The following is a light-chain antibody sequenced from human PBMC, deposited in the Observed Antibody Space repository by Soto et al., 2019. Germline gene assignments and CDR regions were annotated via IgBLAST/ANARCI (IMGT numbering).Light chain of an antibody. V-gene: IGKV1-39*01. CDR3: QQSYSIPYT. CDR2: AAT. J-gene: IGKJ2*01. Sequence: DIQMTQSPSSLSASVGDRVTITCRASQSIRNYLNWYQQKPGEAPKFLIYAATSLQSGVPSRFSGSGSGTDFTLTISSLQPVDFATYYCQQSYSIPYTFGQGTKLEIK. CDR1: QSIRNY.